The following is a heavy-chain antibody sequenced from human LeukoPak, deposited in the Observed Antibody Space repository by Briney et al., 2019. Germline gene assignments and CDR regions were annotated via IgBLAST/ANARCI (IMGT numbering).Heavy chain of an antibody. CDR2: IYSGGST. Sequence: PGGSLRLSCAASGFTFSSYAMHWVRQAPGKGLEWVSVIYSGGSTYYADSVKGRFTISRDNSKNTLYLQMNSLRAEDTAVYYCARYQLLSRHFDYWGQGTLVTVSS. CDR3: ARYQLLSRHFDY. D-gene: IGHD2-2*01. J-gene: IGHJ4*02. CDR1: GFTFSSYA. V-gene: IGHV3-66*01.